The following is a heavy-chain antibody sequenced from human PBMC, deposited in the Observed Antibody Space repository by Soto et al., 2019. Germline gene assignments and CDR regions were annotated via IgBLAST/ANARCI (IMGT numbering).Heavy chain of an antibody. CDR3: ARDGYYYDSSGYFDY. J-gene: IGHJ4*02. D-gene: IGHD3-22*01. CDR2: ISYDGSNK. V-gene: IGHV3-30-3*01. Sequence: GGSLRLSCAASGFTFSSYAMHWVRQAPGKGLEWVAVISYDGSNKYYADSVKGRFTISRDNSKNTLYLQMNSLRAEDTAVYYCARDGYYYDSSGYFDYWGQGTLVTVSS. CDR1: GFTFSSYA.